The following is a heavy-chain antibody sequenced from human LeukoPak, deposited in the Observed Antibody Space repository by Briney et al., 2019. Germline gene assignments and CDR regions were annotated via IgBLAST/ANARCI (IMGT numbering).Heavy chain of an antibody. D-gene: IGHD3-3*01. CDR2: FDPEDGET. J-gene: IGHJ6*02. V-gene: IGHV1-24*01. CDR3: ATSLRPDITIFTPGDYYYYYGMDV. Sequence: ASVKVSCKVSGYTLTELSMHWVRQAPGKGFEWMGGFDPEDGETIYAQKFRGRVTMTEDTSTDTAYMELSSLRSEDTAVYYCATSLRPDITIFTPGDYYYYYGMDVWGQGTTVTVSS. CDR1: GYTLTELS.